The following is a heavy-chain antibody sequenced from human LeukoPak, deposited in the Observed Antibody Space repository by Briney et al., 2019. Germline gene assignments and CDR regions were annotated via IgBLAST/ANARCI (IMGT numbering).Heavy chain of an antibody. CDR1: GGSFSGYY. Sequence: SETLSLTCAVYGGSFSGYYWSWIRQPPGKGLEWIGEINHSGSTDYNPSLKSRVTISVDTSKNQFSLKLSSVTAADTAVYYCARDYYDSSGYSSRPFDYWGQGTLVTVSS. CDR3: ARDYYDSSGYSSRPFDY. CDR2: INHSGST. D-gene: IGHD3-22*01. J-gene: IGHJ4*02. V-gene: IGHV4-34*01.